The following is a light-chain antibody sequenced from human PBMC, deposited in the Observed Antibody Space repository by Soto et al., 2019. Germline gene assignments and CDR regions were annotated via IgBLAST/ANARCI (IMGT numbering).Light chain of an antibody. J-gene: IGKJ2*01. CDR1: QSVSST. CDR2: GAS. V-gene: IGKV3-15*01. Sequence: EIVMTQSPATLSVSPGERATVSCRASQSVSSTLAWYQQKPGQAPRLLIYGASTRATGIPARFSGSGSGTEFTLTFSSLQSEDFAVYYCQQYNNWPPYTFGQGTKLEIK. CDR3: QQYNNWPPYT.